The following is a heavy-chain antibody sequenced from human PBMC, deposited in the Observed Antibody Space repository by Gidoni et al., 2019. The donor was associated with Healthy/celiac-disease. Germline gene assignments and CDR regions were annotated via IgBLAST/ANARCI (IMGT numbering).Heavy chain of an antibody. D-gene: IGHD2-2*01. J-gene: IGHJ1*01. CDR3: ATSIVVVPAAIPGAEYFQH. V-gene: IGHV3-23*01. CDR2: ISGSGGST. CDR1: GFTFSSYA. Sequence: EVQLLESGGGLVQPGGSLRLSCAASGFTFSSYAMGGVRQAPGKGLEWVSAISGSGGSTYYADSVKGRFTISRDNSKNTLYLQMNSLRAEDTAVYYCATSIVVVPAAIPGAEYFQHWGQGTLVTVSS.